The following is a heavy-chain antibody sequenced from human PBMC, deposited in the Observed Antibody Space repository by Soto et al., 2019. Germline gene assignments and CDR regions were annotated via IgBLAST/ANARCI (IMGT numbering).Heavy chain of an antibody. J-gene: IGHJ6*02. CDR1: GFTFSSYA. Sequence: GGSLRLSCAASGFTFSSYAMHWVRQAPGKGLEWVAVISYDGSNKYYADSVKGRFTISRDNSKNTLYLQMNSLRAEDTAVYYCARDHRIQWLRFSGMDVWGQGTTVTVSS. CDR2: ISYDGSNK. CDR3: ARDHRIQWLRFSGMDV. V-gene: IGHV3-30-3*01. D-gene: IGHD5-12*01.